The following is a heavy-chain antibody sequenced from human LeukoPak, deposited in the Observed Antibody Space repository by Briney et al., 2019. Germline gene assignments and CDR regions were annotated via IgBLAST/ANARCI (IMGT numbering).Heavy chain of an antibody. V-gene: IGHV7-4-1*02. CDR3: ARAASLDY. CDR2: INTNTGKP. J-gene: IGHJ4*02. CDR1: GYTFTSYG. Sequence: ASVKVSCKASGYTFTSYGISWVRQAPGQGLEWMGWINTNTGKPTYAQGFTGRFVFSLDSSVSTAYLQINSLNAEGTAVYYCARAASLDYWGQGTLVTVSS. D-gene: IGHD2-2*01.